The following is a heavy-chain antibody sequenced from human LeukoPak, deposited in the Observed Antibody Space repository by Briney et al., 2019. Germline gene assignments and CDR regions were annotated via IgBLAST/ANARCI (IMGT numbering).Heavy chain of an antibody. D-gene: IGHD4-17*01. J-gene: IGHJ6*04. CDR2: ISSSSSYI. V-gene: IGHV3-21*01. CDR1: GFTFSSYS. Sequence: PGGSLRLSCAASGFTFSSYSMNWVRQAPGKGLEWVSSISSSSSYIYYADSVKGRFTISRDNAKNSLYLQMNSLRAEDTAVYYCARGRAVTTYYYYGVDVWGKGTTVTVSS. CDR3: ARGRAVTTYYYYGVDV.